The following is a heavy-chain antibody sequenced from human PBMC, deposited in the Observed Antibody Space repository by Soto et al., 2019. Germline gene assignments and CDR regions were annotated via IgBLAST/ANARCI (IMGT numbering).Heavy chain of an antibody. CDR1: GFTFSSYW. V-gene: IGHV3-74*01. CDR3: ARVGGSSWH. D-gene: IGHD6-6*01. Sequence: EVPLVESGGGLVQPGGSLRLSCAASGFTFSSYWMHWVRQAPGKALVWVSRINGDGGTTNYADSVKGRFTISRDNAKNTLFLQMNSLRVEDAAVYYCARVGGSSWHWGQGTLVTVSS. CDR2: INGDGGTT. J-gene: IGHJ4*02.